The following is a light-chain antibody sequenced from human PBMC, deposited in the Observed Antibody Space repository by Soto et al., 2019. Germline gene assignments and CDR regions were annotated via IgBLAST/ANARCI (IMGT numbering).Light chain of an antibody. CDR1: QSVSSN. CDR3: QQYNNWPPYT. CDR2: GAS. J-gene: IGKJ2*01. V-gene: IGKV3D-15*01. Sequence: EIVMTQSPATLSVSPGERATLSCRASQSVSSNLAWYQQKPGQAPRLLIYGASIRATGIPARFSGSGSGTEFTLTISSLQSEDFAVYYCQQYNNWPPYTFGQGTMLEIK.